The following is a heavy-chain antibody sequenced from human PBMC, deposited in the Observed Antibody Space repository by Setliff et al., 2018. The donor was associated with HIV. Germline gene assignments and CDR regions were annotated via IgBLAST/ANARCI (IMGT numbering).Heavy chain of an antibody. V-gene: IGHV1-24*01. D-gene: IGHD3-10*01. CDR3: ARGITMVRGPEENWFDP. CDR2: FDPEDGET. J-gene: IGHJ5*02. CDR1: GYTLNELS. Sequence: ASVKVSCKISGYTLNELSIHWVRQAPGKGLEWMANFDPEDGETFYAQKFQGRVTITTDESTSTAYMELSSLRSEDTAVYYCARGITMVRGPEENWFDPWCQGTLVTVSS.